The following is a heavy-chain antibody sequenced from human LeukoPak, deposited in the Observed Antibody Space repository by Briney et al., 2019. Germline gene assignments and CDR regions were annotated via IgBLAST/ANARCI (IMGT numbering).Heavy chain of an antibody. CDR1: GGSISSSSYY. CDR2: IYYSGST. Sequence: PSETLSLTCTVSGGSISSSSYYWGWIRQPPGKGLEWIGSIYYSGSTYYNPSLKSRVTISVDTSKNQFSLKLSSVTAADTAVYYCARRRYSYGVDYWGQGTLVTVSS. D-gene: IGHD5-18*01. V-gene: IGHV4-39*01. J-gene: IGHJ4*02. CDR3: ARRRYSYGVDY.